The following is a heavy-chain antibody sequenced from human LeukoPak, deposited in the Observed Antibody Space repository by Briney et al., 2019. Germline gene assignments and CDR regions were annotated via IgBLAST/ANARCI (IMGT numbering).Heavy chain of an antibody. CDR1: GFTFSSYA. CDR2: ISGSGGST. V-gene: IGHV3-23*01. Sequence: GGSLRLSCAASGFTFSSYAMSWVRQAPGKGLEWVSAISGSGGSTYYADSVKGRFTISRDNAKNTLYLQMNSLRAEDTAVYYCARAGNNGYYVYWGQGTLVTVSS. D-gene: IGHD2-2*03. CDR3: ARAGNNGYYVY. J-gene: IGHJ4*02.